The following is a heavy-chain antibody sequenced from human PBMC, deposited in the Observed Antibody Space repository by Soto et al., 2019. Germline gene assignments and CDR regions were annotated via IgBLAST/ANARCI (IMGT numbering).Heavy chain of an antibody. J-gene: IGHJ5*02. CDR1: GASISGFY. CDR3: VRDGTKTLRDWFDP. CDR2: IYATGTT. Sequence: SETLSLTCTVSGASISGFYWSWIRKSAGKGLEWIGRIYATGTTDYNPSLKSRVMMSVDTSKKQFSLKLRSVTAADTAVYYCVRDGTKTLRDWFDPWGQGSSVTVSS. V-gene: IGHV4-4*07. D-gene: IGHD1-1*01.